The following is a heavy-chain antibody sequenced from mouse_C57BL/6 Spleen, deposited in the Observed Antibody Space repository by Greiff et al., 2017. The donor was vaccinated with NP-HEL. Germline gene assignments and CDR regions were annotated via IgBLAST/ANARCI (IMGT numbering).Heavy chain of an antibody. Sequence: VQLQQSGAELVKPGASVKISCKASGYAFSSYWMNWVKQRPGKGLEWIGQIYPGDGDTNYNGKFKGKATLTADKSSSTAYMQLSSLTSEDSAVYFCASVTTRGYWYFDVWGTGTTVTVSS. V-gene: IGHV1-80*01. CDR3: ASVTTRGYWYFDV. D-gene: IGHD1-1*01. J-gene: IGHJ1*03. CDR1: GYAFSSYW. CDR2: IYPGDGDT.